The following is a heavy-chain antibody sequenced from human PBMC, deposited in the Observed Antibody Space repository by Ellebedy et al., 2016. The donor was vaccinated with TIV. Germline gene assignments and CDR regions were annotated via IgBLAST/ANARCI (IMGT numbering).Heavy chain of an antibody. CDR2: ISYDGSNK. J-gene: IGHJ4*02. Sequence: GGSLRLSXAASGFTFSSYGMHWVRQAPGKGLEWVAVISYDGSNKYYADSVKGRFTISRDNSKNTLYLQMNSLRAEDTAVYYCAKFLDAGLKWELLGFDYWGQGTLVTVSS. V-gene: IGHV3-30*18. CDR3: AKFLDAGLKWELLGFDY. D-gene: IGHD1-26*01. CDR1: GFTFSSYG.